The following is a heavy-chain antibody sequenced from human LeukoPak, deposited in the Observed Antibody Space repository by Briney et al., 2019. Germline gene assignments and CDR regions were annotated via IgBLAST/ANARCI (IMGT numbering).Heavy chain of an antibody. V-gene: IGHV3-9*01. CDR3: ARATTVTTFFDY. CDR1: GFTFDDYA. D-gene: IGHD4-11*01. Sequence: GRSLRLSCAASGFTFDDYAMHWVRQAPGKGLEWVSGISWNSGSIGYADSVKGRFTISRDNAKNSLYLQMNSLRAEDTAVYYCARATTVTTFFDYWGQGTLVTVSS. J-gene: IGHJ4*02. CDR2: ISWNSGSI.